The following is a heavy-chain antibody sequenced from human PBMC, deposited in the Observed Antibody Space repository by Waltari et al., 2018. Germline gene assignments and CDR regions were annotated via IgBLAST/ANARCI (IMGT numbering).Heavy chain of an antibody. CDR3: ATGSEYSSSYLGY. D-gene: IGHD6-6*01. V-gene: IGHV1-69-2*01. CDR1: GYTFTDYY. J-gene: IGHJ4*02. Sequence: EVQLVQSGAEVKKPGATVKISCKASGYTFTDYYMPWVPQAPGKGLEWMGRVDPEDGETIYAEKFQGRVTITADTSTDTAYMELSSLRSEDTAVYYCATGSEYSSSYLGYWGQGTLVTVSS. CDR2: VDPEDGET.